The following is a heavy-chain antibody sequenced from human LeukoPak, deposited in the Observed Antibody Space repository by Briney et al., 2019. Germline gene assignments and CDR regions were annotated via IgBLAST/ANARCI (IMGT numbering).Heavy chain of an antibody. CDR3: ARDHLTMVRGVIITHAFDI. Sequence: GASVKVSCKASGYTFTGYYMHWVRQAPGQGLEWMGWINPNSGGTNYAQKFQGRVTMTRDTSISTAYMELSRLRSDDTAAYYCARDHLTMVRGVIITHAFDIWGQGTMVTVSS. CDR1: GYTFTGYY. V-gene: IGHV1-2*02. CDR2: INPNSGGT. D-gene: IGHD3-10*01. J-gene: IGHJ3*02.